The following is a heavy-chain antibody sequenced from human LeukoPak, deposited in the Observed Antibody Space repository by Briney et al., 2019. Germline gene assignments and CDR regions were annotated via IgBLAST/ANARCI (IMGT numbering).Heavy chain of an antibody. V-gene: IGHV3-23*01. CDR2: ISGSGGST. CDR1: GFTFSSYA. D-gene: IGHD2-2*02. J-gene: IGHJ3*02. CDR3: AKSEYCSTISCDNPYGFDI. Sequence: GGSLRLSCAASGFTFSSYAMSWLRQATGKGLEWVSAISGSGGSTNYADSVKGRFTISRDNSKNTLDLQMNSLRAEDTAVYYCAKSEYCSTISCDNPYGFDIWGQGTTVTVSS.